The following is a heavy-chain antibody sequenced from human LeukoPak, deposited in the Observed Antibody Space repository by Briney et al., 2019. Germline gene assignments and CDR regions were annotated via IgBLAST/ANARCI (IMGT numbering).Heavy chain of an antibody. CDR3: ARRSNIVGATFYFDY. V-gene: IGHV4-59*01. D-gene: IGHD1-26*01. J-gene: IGHJ4*02. Sequence: RASETLSLPCPVSGGSISSYYWSWIRQPPGKGLELIGYIYYTGSTNYNPSLKSRVTISVDTSKNQFSLKLSSVTAADTAVYYCARRSNIVGATFYFDYWGQGTLVTVSS. CDR1: GGSISSYY. CDR2: IYYTGST.